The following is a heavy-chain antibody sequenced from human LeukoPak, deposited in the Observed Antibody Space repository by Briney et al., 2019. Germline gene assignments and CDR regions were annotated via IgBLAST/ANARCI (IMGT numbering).Heavy chain of an antibody. Sequence: KPSETLSLTCAVSGGSINSNAHAWSWIRQPPGKGLEWIGCIYFSGSTYYNPSLKSRVTILVDTSKTQLSLRLSSVTAADTAVYYCAREPALGATHAFDVWGQGTLVTVSS. CDR2: IYFSGST. CDR1: GGSINSNAHA. D-gene: IGHD1-26*01. V-gene: IGHV4-30-4*07. J-gene: IGHJ3*01. CDR3: AREPALGATHAFDV.